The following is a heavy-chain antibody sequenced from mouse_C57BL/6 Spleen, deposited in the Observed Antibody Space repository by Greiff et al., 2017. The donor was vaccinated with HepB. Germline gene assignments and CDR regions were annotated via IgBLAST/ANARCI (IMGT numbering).Heavy chain of an antibody. CDR2: INPNNGGT. V-gene: IGHV1-18*01. Sequence: VQLQQSGPELVKPGASVKIPCKASGYTFTDYNMDWVKQSHGKSLEWIGDINPNNGGTIYNQKFKGKATLTVDKSSSTAYMELRSLTSEDTAVYYCARPANYYGSSYRYWYFDVWGTGTTVTVSS. J-gene: IGHJ1*03. D-gene: IGHD1-1*01. CDR1: GYTFTDYN. CDR3: ARPANYYGSSYRYWYFDV.